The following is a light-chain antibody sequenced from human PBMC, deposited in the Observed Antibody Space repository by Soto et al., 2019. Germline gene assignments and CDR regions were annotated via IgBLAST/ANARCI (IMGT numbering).Light chain of an antibody. CDR3: SSYTTSNTLV. CDR1: SSDVGGYTY. CDR2: EVT. Sequence: QSALTQPASVSGSPGQSVTISCTGTSSDVGGYTYVSWYQQHPGKAPKLIIYEVTYRPSGISNRFSGSKSGNTASLTISGLQAEDEADYYCSSYTTSNTLVFGTGTKVTVL. J-gene: IGLJ1*01. V-gene: IGLV2-14*01.